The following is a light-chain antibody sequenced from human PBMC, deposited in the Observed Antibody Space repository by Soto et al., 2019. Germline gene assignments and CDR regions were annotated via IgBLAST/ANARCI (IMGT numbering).Light chain of an antibody. CDR1: SSDVGGYNY. CDR2: EVT. J-gene: IGLJ1*01. CDR3: SSYTSSIPYV. Sequence: QSALTQPASVSGSPGQSITISCTGTSSDVGGYNYVSWYQQQPGKAPKPMIYEVTSRPSGVSDRFSGSKSGNTASLTISGLQAEDEADYYCSSYTSSIPYVFGTGTKLTVL. V-gene: IGLV2-14*01.